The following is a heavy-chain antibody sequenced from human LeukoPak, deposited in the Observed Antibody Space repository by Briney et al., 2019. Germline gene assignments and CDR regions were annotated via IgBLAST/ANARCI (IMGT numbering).Heavy chain of an antibody. V-gene: IGHV3-74*01. Sequence: GGSPRLSCAASGFTFSSYWMHWVRQAPGKGLVWVSRINSDGSSTSYADSVKGRFTISRDNAKNTLYLQMNSLRAEDTAVYYCARGEWLLLRRAFDIWGQGTMVTVSS. J-gene: IGHJ3*02. CDR1: GFTFSSYW. CDR2: INSDGSST. CDR3: ARGEWLLLRRAFDI. D-gene: IGHD3-22*01.